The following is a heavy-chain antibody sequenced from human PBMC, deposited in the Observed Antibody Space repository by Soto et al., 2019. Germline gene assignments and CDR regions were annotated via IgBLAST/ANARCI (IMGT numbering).Heavy chain of an antibody. Sequence: QVQLLQSGAEVKQPGTSVRVSCRASGYTFKDYDINWVRRAPGQGLEWMGWMNPNSGNTAYARKFHDRITMTRRGSAGTAFNELNSLTPEDTAVYYCARRMTWSLWCFDLWGSGTQVTVSS. CDR1: GYTFKDYD. D-gene: IGHD3-3*01. CDR2: MNPNSGNT. CDR3: ARRMTWSLWCFDL. V-gene: IGHV1-8*01. J-gene: IGHJ2*01.